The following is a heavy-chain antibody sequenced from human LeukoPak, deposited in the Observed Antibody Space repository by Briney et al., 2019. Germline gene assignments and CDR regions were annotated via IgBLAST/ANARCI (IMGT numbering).Heavy chain of an antibody. CDR1: GFTFSSYG. V-gene: IGHV3-30*03. J-gene: IGHJ4*02. Sequence: PGGSLRLSCAASGFTFSSYGMHWVRQAPGKGLEWVAVISYDGSNKYYADSVKGRFTISRDNSKNTLYLQMNSLRAEDTAVYYCAGLRRIDYWGQGTLVTVSS. CDR2: ISYDGSNK. D-gene: IGHD5/OR15-5a*01. CDR3: AGLRRIDY.